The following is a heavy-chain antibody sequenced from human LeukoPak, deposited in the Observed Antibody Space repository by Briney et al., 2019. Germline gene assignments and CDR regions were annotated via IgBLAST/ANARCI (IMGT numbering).Heavy chain of an antibody. CDR2: IYYSGST. CDR3: ARPKGYSYANYFDY. CDR1: GGSISGHY. D-gene: IGHD5-18*01. Sequence: SETLSLTCTVSGGSISGHYWSWIRQPPGKGLEWIGYIYYSGSTNYNPSLKSRVTISVDTSKNQFSLKLSSVTAADTAVYYCARPKGYSYANYFDYWGQGTLVTVAS. J-gene: IGHJ4*02. V-gene: IGHV4-59*11.